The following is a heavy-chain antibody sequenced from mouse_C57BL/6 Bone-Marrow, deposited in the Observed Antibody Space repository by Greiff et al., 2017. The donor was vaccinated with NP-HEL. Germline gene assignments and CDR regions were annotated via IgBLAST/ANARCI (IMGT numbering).Heavy chain of an antibody. D-gene: IGHD4-1*01. CDR3: AGLTGPDY. J-gene: IGHJ2*01. V-gene: IGHV6-3*01. CDR2: IRLKSDNYAT. CDR1: GFTFSNYW. Sequence: EVKLVESGGGLVQPGGSMKLSCVASGFTFSNYWMNWVRQSPEKGLEWVAQIRLKSDNYATHYAASVQGRFTISRDDSKTSVYLQMNNLRAEDTVIYYGAGLTGPDYWGQGATLTVSS.